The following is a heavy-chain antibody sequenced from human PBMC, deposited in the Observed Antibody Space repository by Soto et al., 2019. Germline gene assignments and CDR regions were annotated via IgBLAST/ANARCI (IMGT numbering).Heavy chain of an antibody. J-gene: IGHJ6*02. V-gene: IGHV1-46*01. D-gene: IGHD6-19*01. CDR2: INPGGGSA. CDR3: ARDTSGWSLNGLDV. Sequence: QVDLVQSGAEVKKPGASVTISCKASGSAITRYYIHWVRQAPGRALGGMGLINPGGGSASYEQKFQDRVTIDKDTSTGTVYMDLRSLRTEDTAVYYCARDTSGWSLNGLDVWGQGTTVNVSS. CDR1: GSAITRYY.